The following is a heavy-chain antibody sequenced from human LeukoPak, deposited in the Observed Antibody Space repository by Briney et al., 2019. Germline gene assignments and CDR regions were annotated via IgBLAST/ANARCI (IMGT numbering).Heavy chain of an antibody. CDR1: GFTISTHE. Sequence: PGGSLRLSCAASGFTISTHEMNWVRQAPGKGLEWVANIKQDGGEKYYLDSVKGRFTISRDNAKNSLYLQMNSLRAEDTAVYYCARVSAEWLLFYWGQGTLVTVSS. J-gene: IGHJ4*02. CDR2: IKQDGGEK. CDR3: ARVSAEWLLFY. D-gene: IGHD3-3*01. V-gene: IGHV3-7*01.